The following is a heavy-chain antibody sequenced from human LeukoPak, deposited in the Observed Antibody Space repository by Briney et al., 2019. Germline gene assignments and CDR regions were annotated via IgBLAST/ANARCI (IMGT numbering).Heavy chain of an antibody. V-gene: IGHV4-39*01. D-gene: IGHD2-21*02. J-gene: IGHJ3*02. CDR1: SASIISSSDC. Sequence: PSETLSPTRTLASASIISSSDCCGWLRQPPGKGLERIGSVYYSSTTYFNPSLKSRVTISVDTSKKQFSLKMSTVTAPDTAVYNCAGLEVTDINAFDIWGRGTMVTVSS. CDR2: VYYSSTT. CDR3: AGLEVTDINAFDI.